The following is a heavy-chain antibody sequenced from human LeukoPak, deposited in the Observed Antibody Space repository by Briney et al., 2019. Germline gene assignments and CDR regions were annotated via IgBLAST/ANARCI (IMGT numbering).Heavy chain of an antibody. CDR3: AKDSKAVGIQLWLGLDYYYYYMDV. CDR2: ISYDGSNK. D-gene: IGHD5-18*01. CDR1: GSTFSSYA. Sequence: TGGSLRLSCAASGSTFSSYAMHWVRQAPGKGLEWVAVISYDGSNKYYADSVKGRFTISRDNSKNTLYLQMNSLRAEDTAVYYCAKDSKAVGIQLWLGLDYYYYYMDVWGKGTTVTICS. V-gene: IGHV3-30*04. J-gene: IGHJ6*03.